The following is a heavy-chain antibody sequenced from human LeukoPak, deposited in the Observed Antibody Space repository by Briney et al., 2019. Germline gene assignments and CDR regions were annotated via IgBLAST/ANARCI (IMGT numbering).Heavy chain of an antibody. D-gene: IGHD3-10*01. CDR2: INQAGPGK. CDR1: GFSFRSQW. Sequence: GGSLRLSRAASGFSFRSQWMSWVRQAPGKGREWVAIINQAGPGKYYVDSVQCRFTISRDNAKNSLYLQMNSLRAEDTVFYYCAKGVRIAMVRGAFDIWGQGTMFTVSS. CDR3: AKGVRIAMVRGAFDI. J-gene: IGHJ3*02. V-gene: IGHV3-7*03.